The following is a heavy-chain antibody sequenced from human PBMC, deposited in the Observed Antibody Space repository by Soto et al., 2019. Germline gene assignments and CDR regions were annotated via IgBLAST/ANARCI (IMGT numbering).Heavy chain of an antibody. J-gene: IGHJ4*02. CDR1: GFTFSSYA. V-gene: IGHV3-30-3*01. CDR3: ARDLPGH. CDR2: ISYDGSNK. Sequence: ESGGGVVQPGRSLRLSCAASGFTFSSYAMHWVRQAPGKGLEWVAVISYDGSNKYYADSVKGRFTISRDNSKNTLYLQMNSLRAEDTAVYYCARDLPGHWGQGTLVTVSS.